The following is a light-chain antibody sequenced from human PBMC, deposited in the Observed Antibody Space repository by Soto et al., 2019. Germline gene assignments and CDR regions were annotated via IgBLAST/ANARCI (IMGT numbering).Light chain of an antibody. CDR2: GAS. J-gene: IGKJ5*01. V-gene: IGKV3-20*01. CDR3: QQYGSSPPIT. CDR1: QSVSSSY. Sequence: EIVLTQSPDTLSLSPGERATLSCRASQSVSSSYLAWYQQKPGQAPRLLIYGASSRATGIPDRFSGSGSGTDFTLTISRLEPEDFAVNYCQQYGSSPPITFGQGTRLEIK.